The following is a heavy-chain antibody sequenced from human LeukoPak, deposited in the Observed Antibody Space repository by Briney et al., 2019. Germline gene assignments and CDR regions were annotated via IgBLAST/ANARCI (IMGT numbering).Heavy chain of an antibody. CDR3: ARDRYQLPGYYFDY. CDR2: IWYDASNK. Sequence: PGGSLRLSCAASGFTFSSFGMHWVRQAPGKGLEWVAVIWYDASNKYYADSVKGRFTISRDNSKNTLYLQMNSLRAEDTAVYYCARDRYQLPGYYFDYWGQGTLVTVSS. CDR1: GFTFSSFG. J-gene: IGHJ4*02. V-gene: IGHV3-33*01. D-gene: IGHD2-2*01.